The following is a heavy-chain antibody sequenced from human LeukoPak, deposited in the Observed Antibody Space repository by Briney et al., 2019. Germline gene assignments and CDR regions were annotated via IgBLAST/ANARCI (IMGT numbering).Heavy chain of an antibody. J-gene: IGHJ4*02. Sequence: PSETLSLTCTVSGGSISSYYWSWIRQPPGKGLEWIGYIYYSGSTNYNPSLTSRVTISVDTSKNQFSLKLSSVTAADTAVYYCARTPRPYYDILTGKAEDYYFGYWGQGTLVTVSS. CDR2: IYYSGST. CDR1: GGSISSYY. D-gene: IGHD3-9*01. V-gene: IGHV4-59*01. CDR3: ARTPRPYYDILTGKAEDYYFGY.